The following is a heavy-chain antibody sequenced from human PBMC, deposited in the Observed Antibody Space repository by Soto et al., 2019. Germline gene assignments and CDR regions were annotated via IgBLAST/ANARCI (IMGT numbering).Heavy chain of an antibody. CDR2: TYYRSNWYN. J-gene: IGHJ6*02. D-gene: IGHD2-2*01. CDR1: GDRVSSNSAA. CDR3: ASGRSRVGGLYYYGMDA. Sequence: QTLSLTCAISGDRVSSNSAAWNWSRQSPARGLEWLGRTYYRSNWYNDYAVYVKSRITNNPDTSKNQFSLQLNSVTPEDTAVYYCASGRSRVGGLYYYGMDAWGQGTTVTVSS. V-gene: IGHV6-1*01.